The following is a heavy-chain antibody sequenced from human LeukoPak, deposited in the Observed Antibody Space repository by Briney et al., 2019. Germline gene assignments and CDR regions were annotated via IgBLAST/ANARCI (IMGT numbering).Heavy chain of an antibody. V-gene: IGHV4-39*01. CDR3: ARQYGDSRNHDAFDI. CDR1: GGSISSSSYY. CDR2: IYYSGST. Sequence: PSETLSLTCTVSGGSISSSSYYWSWIRQPPGKGLEWIGSIYYSGSTYYNPSLKSRVTISVDTSKNQFSPKLSSVTAADTAVYYCARQYGDSRNHDAFDIWGQGTMVTVSS. D-gene: IGHD3-22*01. J-gene: IGHJ3*02.